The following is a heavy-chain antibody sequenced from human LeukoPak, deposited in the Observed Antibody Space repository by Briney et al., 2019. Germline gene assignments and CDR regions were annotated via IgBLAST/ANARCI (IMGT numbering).Heavy chain of an antibody. Sequence: GGSLRLSCAASGFTLSSYGMQWVRQARGKGLEWVALIWYDGSNKYYTDSVKGRLTISRDNSKNTLYLQMNSLRAEDTAIYYCAREGPRGNSQFDYWGQGTLVTVSS. CDR2: IWYDGSNK. D-gene: IGHD2/OR15-2a*01. CDR1: GFTLSSYG. J-gene: IGHJ4*02. V-gene: IGHV3-33*01. CDR3: AREGPRGNSQFDY.